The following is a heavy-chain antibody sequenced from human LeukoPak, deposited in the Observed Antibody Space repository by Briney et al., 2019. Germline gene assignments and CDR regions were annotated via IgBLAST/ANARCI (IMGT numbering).Heavy chain of an antibody. CDR2: IYYSGST. D-gene: IGHD2-2*02. V-gene: IGHV4-31*03. Sequence: PSQPLSLTCTVSGGSISSGGYYWSWIRQHPGKGLEWIGYIYYSGSTYYNPSLKSRVTISVDTSKNQFSLKLSSVTAADTAVYYCARGTGYCSSTSCYTLWFDPWGQGTLVTVSS. CDR3: ARGTGYCSSTSCYTLWFDP. CDR1: GGSISSGGYY. J-gene: IGHJ5*02.